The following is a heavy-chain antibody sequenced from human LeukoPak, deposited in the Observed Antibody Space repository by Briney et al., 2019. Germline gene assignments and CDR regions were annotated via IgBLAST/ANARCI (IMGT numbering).Heavy chain of an antibody. CDR2: ISGSGGST. V-gene: IGHV3-23*01. Sequence: GGSLRLSCEASGFTFSSYAMSWVSQAPGKGLEWVSAISGSGGSTYYADSVKGRFTISRGNSKNTLYLQMNSLRAEDTAVYYCAKTPSPYSSSSRGYFDYWGQGTLVTVSS. D-gene: IGHD6-6*01. J-gene: IGHJ4*02. CDR1: GFTFSSYA. CDR3: AKTPSPYSSSSRGYFDY.